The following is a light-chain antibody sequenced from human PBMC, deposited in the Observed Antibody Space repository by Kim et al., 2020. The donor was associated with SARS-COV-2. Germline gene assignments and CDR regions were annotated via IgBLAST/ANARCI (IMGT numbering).Light chain of an antibody. J-gene: IGLJ1*01. V-gene: IGLV3-1*01. CDR2: QDN. Sequence: SYELTQPPSVSVSPGQTASITCSGDTLGDKHACWYQQKPGQSPVLVIYQDNKRPSGIPERFSGSNSGNTATLTISGTQAMDEADYYCQAWDTSTTYVFGT. CDR1: TLGDKH. CDR3: QAWDTSTTYV.